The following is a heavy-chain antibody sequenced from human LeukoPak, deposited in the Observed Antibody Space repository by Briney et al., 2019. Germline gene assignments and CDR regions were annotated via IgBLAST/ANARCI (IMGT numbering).Heavy chain of an antibody. Sequence: QAGGSLRLSCAASGFTFSSYAMHWVRQAPGKGLEWVAVISYDGSNKYYADSVKGRFTISRDNSKNTLYLQMNSLRAEGTAVYYCAREADCSSTSCYFDYWGQGTLVTVSS. CDR1: GFTFSSYA. CDR2: ISYDGSNK. V-gene: IGHV3-30-3*01. CDR3: AREADCSSTSCYFDY. D-gene: IGHD2-2*01. J-gene: IGHJ4*02.